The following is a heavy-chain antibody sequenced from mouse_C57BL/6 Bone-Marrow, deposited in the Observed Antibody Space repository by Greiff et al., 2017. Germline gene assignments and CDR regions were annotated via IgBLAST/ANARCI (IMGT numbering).Heavy chain of an antibody. V-gene: IGHV1-55*01. D-gene: IGHD2-3*01. CDR2: LYPGSGST. J-gene: IGHJ1*03. Sequence: QVQLQQPGAELVKPGASVKMSCKASGYTFTSYWITWVKQRPGQGLEWIGDLYPGSGSTNYNEKFKSKATLTVDTSSSTAYMQLSSLTSEDSAVYYCARRVSIYDGYYGGYFDVWGTGTTVTVSS. CDR1: GYTFTSYW. CDR3: ARRVSIYDGYYGGYFDV.